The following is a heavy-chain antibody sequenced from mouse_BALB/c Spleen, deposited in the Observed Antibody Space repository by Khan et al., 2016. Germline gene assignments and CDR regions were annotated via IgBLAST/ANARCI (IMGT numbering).Heavy chain of an antibody. J-gene: IGHJ2*01. Sequence: EVQLQESGPGLVKPSQSLSLTCTVTGYSITSDYAWNWIRQFPGNKLEWMGYISYSGSTSYNPSLKSRISITRDTSKNQFFLQLNSVTTEDTATXYWARGNHYDYWCQGSTLTVSA. D-gene: IGHD1-1*01. CDR3: ARGNHYDY. CDR1: GYSITSDYA. CDR2: ISYSGST. V-gene: IGHV3-2*02.